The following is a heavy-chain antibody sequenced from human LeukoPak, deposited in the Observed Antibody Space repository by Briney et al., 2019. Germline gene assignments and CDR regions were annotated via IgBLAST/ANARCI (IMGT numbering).Heavy chain of an antibody. CDR2: INQDGSQT. Sequence: GGSLRLSCTSSGFTFSSDAMTWVRQVPGKGLEWVANINQDGSQTYYLDSVKARFTISRDNSENTLYLQMNSLRAEDTAVYYCAKGYDFWSGYYLDYWGQGTLVTVSS. V-gene: IGHV3-7*03. CDR1: GFTFSSDA. D-gene: IGHD3-3*01. CDR3: AKGYDFWSGYYLDY. J-gene: IGHJ4*02.